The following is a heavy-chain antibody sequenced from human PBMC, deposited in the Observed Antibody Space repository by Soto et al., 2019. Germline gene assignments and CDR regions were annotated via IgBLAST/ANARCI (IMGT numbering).Heavy chain of an antibody. D-gene: IGHD6-19*01. J-gene: IGHJ5*02. Sequence: QLQLQESGPGLVKPSETLSLTCTVSGGSISSSSYYWGWIRQPPGKGPEWIGCIYYSGSTYHNPALHSRATISVNPSTTQVSLTLSPWTAADPGVYYCASMRVCIAGAAPGNGFSPGGQGTLITAAS. CDR3: ASMRVCIAGAAPGNGFSP. CDR2: IYYSGST. CDR1: GGSISSSSYY. V-gene: IGHV4-39*01.